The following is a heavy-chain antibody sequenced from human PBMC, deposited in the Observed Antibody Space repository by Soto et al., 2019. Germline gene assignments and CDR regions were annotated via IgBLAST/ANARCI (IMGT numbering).Heavy chain of an antibody. D-gene: IGHD2-15*01. CDR2: ISWNSGSI. CDR1: GFTFDNYA. V-gene: IGHV3-9*01. J-gene: IGHJ4*02. CDR3: AKVRQEYCSGGSCYPLYFDY. Sequence: EVQLVESGGGLVQPGRSLRLSCAASGFTFDNYAMHWVRQAPGKGLEWVSGISWNSGSIGYADSVKGRFTLSRDNAKNSLYLQMNSLRAEDTALYYCAKVRQEYCSGGSCYPLYFDYWGQGTLVTVSS.